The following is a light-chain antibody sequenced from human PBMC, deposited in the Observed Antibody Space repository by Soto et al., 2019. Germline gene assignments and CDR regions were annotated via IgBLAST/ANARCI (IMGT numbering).Light chain of an antibody. J-gene: IGKJ5*01. CDR1: QGISSY. CDR2: DES. CDR3: QELNSYPIT. V-gene: IGKV1-9*01. Sequence: MKLSQSPSSLSASVGDRVPITCQASQGISSYLAWYQQKTGKAHKLLIYDESTLPSGVPSRFSGSGSGTDFTLTISRLQPEDFATYYCQELNSYPITCGQGTRLEIK.